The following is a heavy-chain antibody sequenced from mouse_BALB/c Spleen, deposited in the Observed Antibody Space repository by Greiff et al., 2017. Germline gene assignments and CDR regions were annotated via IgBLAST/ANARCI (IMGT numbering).Heavy chain of an antibody. CDR2: ISSGGST. CDR1: GFTFSSYA. V-gene: IGHV5-6-5*01. Sequence: EVKLVESGGGLVKPGGSLKLSCAASGFTFSSYAMSWVRQTPEKRLEWVASISSGGSTYYPDSVKGRFTISRDNARNILYLQMSSLRSEDTAMYYCARDGDYDGGSYAMDYWGQGTSVTVSS. J-gene: IGHJ4*01. CDR3: ARDGDYDGGSYAMDY. D-gene: IGHD2-4*01.